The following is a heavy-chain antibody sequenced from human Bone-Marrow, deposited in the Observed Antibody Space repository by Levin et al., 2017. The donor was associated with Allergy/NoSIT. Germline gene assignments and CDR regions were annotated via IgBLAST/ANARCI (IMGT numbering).Heavy chain of an antibody. D-gene: IGHD6-19*01. Sequence: GSLRLSCTVSGGSISNYYWSWIRQPPGKGLELIGYIDYSGSTTYNPSLKSRVTISLGTSKNQFSLSLTSVTAADTAVYYCARISAGAGHPWGPGTLVTVSS. CDR1: GGSISNYY. V-gene: IGHV4-59*01. CDR2: IDYSGST. CDR3: ARISAGAGHP. J-gene: IGHJ5*02.